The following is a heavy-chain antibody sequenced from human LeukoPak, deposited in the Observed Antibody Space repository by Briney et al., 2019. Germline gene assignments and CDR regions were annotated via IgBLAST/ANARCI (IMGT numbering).Heavy chain of an antibody. CDR1: GLSFSSFA. CDR2: ISTSGGST. CDR3: ARQGKGSYSSAWYAFHY. Sequence: GGSLRLSCAAAGLSFSSFAMSWVRQAPGKGLEWVSGISTSGGSTYYADSVKGRFTISRDNNKNTLFLQMNSLKAEDTAIYYCARQGKGSYSSAWYAFHYWGQGTPVTVSS. D-gene: IGHD6-19*01. J-gene: IGHJ4*02. V-gene: IGHV3-23*01.